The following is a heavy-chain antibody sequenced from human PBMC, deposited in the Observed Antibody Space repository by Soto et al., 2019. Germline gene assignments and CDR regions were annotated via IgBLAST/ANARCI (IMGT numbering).Heavy chain of an antibody. J-gene: IGHJ4*02. CDR3: ARVNRGAFDH. Sequence: SETLSLTCTVSGGSIHDYYWVWIRQPPGKGLEWIGSIFYTGSTDYNPSLKSRVTLSLATSKNQFSLNLSSVTAADTAVYYCARVNRGAFDHWGQGAQVTVSS. CDR1: GGSIHDYY. V-gene: IGHV4-59*01. CDR2: IFYTGST.